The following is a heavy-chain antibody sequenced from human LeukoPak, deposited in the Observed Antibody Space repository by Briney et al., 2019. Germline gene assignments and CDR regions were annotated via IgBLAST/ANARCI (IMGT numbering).Heavy chain of an antibody. V-gene: IGHV5-51*01. CDR2: IYPGDSDT. Sequence: GESLKISCKGSGYSFASYWTAWVRQMPGKGLEWMGIIYPGDSDTRYNPSFQGQVTISADKSISTAYLQWSSLKASDTAMYYCARHLTSGGYYFDYWGQGTLVTVSS. CDR3: ARHLTSGGYYFDY. D-gene: IGHD1-1*01. CDR1: GYSFASYW. J-gene: IGHJ4*02.